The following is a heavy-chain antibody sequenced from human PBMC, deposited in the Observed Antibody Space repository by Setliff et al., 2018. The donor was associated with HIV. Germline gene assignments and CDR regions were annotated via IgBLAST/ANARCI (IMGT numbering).Heavy chain of an antibody. CDR1: GGSFIGSSFQ. V-gene: IGHV4-39*07. CDR2: IAYSGTTMYF. CDR3: ARGPPFAY. Sequence: KPSETLSLTCNVSGGSFIGSSFQSTWIRQAPGKGLEWIGDIAYSGTTMYFNYNPSLESRLSLSEDTSRHQFSLKLTSVTADDTGIHYCARGPPFAYWGQGLLVTVSS. J-gene: IGHJ4*02.